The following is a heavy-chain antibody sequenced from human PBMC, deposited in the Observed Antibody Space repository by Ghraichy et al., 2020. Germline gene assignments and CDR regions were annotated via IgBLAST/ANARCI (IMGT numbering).Heavy chain of an antibody. CDR3: ERGVLAHYASDI. V-gene: IGHV3-74*01. CDR1: GFTFSDYW. J-gene: IGHJ3*02. Sequence: GESLTISFTASGFTFSDYWMPWVRQAPGKGLVWVSRINTDGSSENYADSVKGRLTISRDNAKNTLFLQMYSVRAEDTAVYYCERGVLAHYASDIWSQGTMVTVSS. D-gene: IGHD3-16*01. CDR2: INTDGSSE.